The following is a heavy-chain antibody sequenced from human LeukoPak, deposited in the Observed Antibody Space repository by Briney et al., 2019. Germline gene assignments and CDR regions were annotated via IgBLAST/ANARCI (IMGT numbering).Heavy chain of an antibody. V-gene: IGHV4-39*01. CDR2: IYYSGST. CDR1: GGSISSSSYY. J-gene: IGHJ5*02. CDR3: ARLGLFYWFDP. D-gene: IGHD1-26*01. Sequence: SETLSLTYTVSGGSISSSSYYWGWIRQPPGKGLEWIGSIYYSGSTYYNPSLKSRVTISVDTSKNQFSLKLSSVTAADTAVYYCARLGLFYWFDPWGQGTLVTVSS.